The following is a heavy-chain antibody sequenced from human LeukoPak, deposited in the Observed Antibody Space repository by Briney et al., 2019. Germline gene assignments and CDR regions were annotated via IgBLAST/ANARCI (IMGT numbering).Heavy chain of an antibody. D-gene: IGHD5-18*01. CDR3: VRDLGVDTTMIFFDY. V-gene: IGHV1-18*01. CDR2: ISAYNGNT. Sequence: VSVKVSCKASGYTFTDFGISWVRQAPGQGLEWMAWISAYNGNTNYVQKFRDRVTMTTDTSTSTAYMELRSLRSDDTAVYYCVRDLGVDTTMIFFDYWGQGTLVTVSS. CDR1: GYTFTDFG. J-gene: IGHJ4*02.